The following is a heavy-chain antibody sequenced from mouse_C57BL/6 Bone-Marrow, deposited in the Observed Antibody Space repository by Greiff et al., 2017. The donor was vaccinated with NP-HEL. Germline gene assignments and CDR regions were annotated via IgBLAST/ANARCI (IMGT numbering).Heavy chain of an antibody. V-gene: IGHV1-54*01. CDR3: ARGDYYGSSWYFDV. CDR1: GYAFTNYL. D-gene: IGHD1-1*01. Sequence: QVQLQQPGAELVRPGTSVKVSCKASGYAFTNYLIEWVKQRPGQGLEWIGVINPGSGGTNYNEKFKGKATLTADKSSSTAYMQLSSLTSEDSAVYFCARGDYYGSSWYFDVWGTGTTVTVSS. J-gene: IGHJ1*03. CDR2: INPGSGGT.